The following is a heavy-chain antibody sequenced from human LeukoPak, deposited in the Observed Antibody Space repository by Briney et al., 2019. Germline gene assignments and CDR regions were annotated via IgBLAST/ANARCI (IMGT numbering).Heavy chain of an antibody. D-gene: IGHD4-23*01. J-gene: IGHJ4*02. Sequence: SETLSLTCSVSGGSISSYYWSWIRQPPGKGLEWIGYIYYSGSTNYNPSLKSRVTISVDTSKNQFSLRLSSVTAADTAVYYCARRRWGLDYWGQGTLVTVSS. V-gene: IGHV4-59*08. CDR2: IYYSGST. CDR3: ARRRWGLDY. CDR1: GGSISSYY.